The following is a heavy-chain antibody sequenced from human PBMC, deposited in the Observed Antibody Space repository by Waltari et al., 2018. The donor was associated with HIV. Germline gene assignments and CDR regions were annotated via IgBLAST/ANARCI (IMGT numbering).Heavy chain of an antibody. CDR1: GGSFSGYY. D-gene: IGHD1-20*01. J-gene: IGHJ5*02. CDR2: INHSGST. V-gene: IGHV4-34*01. Sequence: QVQLHQWGAGLLKPSETLSLTCAVSGGSFSGYYWSWIRHPPGKGLQWIGQINHSGSTRFSPSLKSRLSMSVDTSKKQFSLKLTSLTAADTAVYYCARGRDLFTYNISSVVWFDPWGQGTLVTVSS. CDR3: ARGRDLFTYNISSVVWFDP.